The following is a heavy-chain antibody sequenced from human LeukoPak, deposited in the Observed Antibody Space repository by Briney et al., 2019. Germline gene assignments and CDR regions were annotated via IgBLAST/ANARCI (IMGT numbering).Heavy chain of an antibody. V-gene: IGHV4-39*07. J-gene: IGHJ4*02. CDR3: ARDGGSSWWQGIDY. Sequence: PSETLSLTCTVSGGSISSSSYYWGWIRQPPGKGLEWIGSIYYSGSTYYNPSLKSRVTISVDTSKNQFSLKLSSVTAADTAVYYCARDGGSSWWQGIDYWGQGTLVTVSS. CDR1: GGSISSSSYY. D-gene: IGHD6-13*01. CDR2: IYYSGST.